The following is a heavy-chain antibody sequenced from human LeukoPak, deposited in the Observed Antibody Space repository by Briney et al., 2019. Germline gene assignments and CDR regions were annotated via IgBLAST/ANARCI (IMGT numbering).Heavy chain of an antibody. CDR2: LNPHSGNT. Sequence: GASVKVSCKVSGNTFTTYDINWVRQAPGQGPEWMGWLNPHSGNTGYAQKFQGRVTMTRNTSINTAYLQLRSLSSEDTAVYYCARAVVEGSTRFAFNIWGQGTLVTVSS. J-gene: IGHJ3*02. D-gene: IGHD2-15*01. CDR1: GNTFTTYD. V-gene: IGHV1-8*01. CDR3: ARAVVEGSTRFAFNI.